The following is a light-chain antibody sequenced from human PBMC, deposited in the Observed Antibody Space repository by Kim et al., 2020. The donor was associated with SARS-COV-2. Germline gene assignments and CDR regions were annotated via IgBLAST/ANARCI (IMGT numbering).Light chain of an antibody. CDR2: SND. J-gene: IGLJ2*01. CDR3: AAWDDSLNGVV. Sequence: GQMVTISCSGSSYNIGSNTVNWYQQLPGTAPKLLIYSNDQGPSGVPDRFSGSKSGTSASLAISGLQSEDEADYYCAAWDDSLNGVVFGGGTQLTVL. CDR1: SYNIGSNT. V-gene: IGLV1-44*01.